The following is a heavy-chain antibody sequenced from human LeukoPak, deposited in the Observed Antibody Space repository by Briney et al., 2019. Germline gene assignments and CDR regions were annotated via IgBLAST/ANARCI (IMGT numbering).Heavy chain of an antibody. J-gene: IGHJ4*02. Sequence: GASVKVSCKASGYTFNNYDINWVRQATGQGLEWMGWMNPNSGNTGYAQKFQGRVTITMDTSRSTAYMELSSLRSEDTAVYYCARVHYRRVVPAANYYFDYWGQGTLVTVSS. CDR2: MNPNSGNT. CDR1: GYTFNNYD. D-gene: IGHD2-2*01. CDR3: ARVHYRRVVPAANYYFDY. V-gene: IGHV1-8*03.